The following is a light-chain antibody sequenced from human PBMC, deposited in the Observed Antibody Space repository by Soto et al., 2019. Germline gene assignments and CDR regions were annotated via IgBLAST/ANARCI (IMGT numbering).Light chain of an antibody. CDR2: EVS. Sequence: QSALTQPASLSGSPGQSITISCTGTSSDIGAYDYVSWFQQHPGKAPKLMISEVSRRPSGVPERFSGSKSGNTASLTVSGLQAEDEAHYYCSSYAGSNNFVFGTGTKLTVL. CDR3: SSYAGSNNFV. CDR1: SSDIGAYDY. V-gene: IGLV2-8*01. J-gene: IGLJ1*01.